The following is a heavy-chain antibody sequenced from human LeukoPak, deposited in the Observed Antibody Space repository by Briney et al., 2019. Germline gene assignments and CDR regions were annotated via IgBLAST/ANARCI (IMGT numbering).Heavy chain of an antibody. J-gene: IGHJ4*02. D-gene: IGHD2-8*01. CDR3: ASFNGDY. Sequence: PSETLSLTLAVYGGSFSGYYWSWIRQPPGKGLEWIVEINHSGSTNHNPSLRNGVTKPVHTSKNQFSLNLSSVTAAHTPVYYCASFNGDYWGQGTLVTVSS. V-gene: IGHV4-34*01. CDR2: INHSGST. CDR1: GGSFSGYY.